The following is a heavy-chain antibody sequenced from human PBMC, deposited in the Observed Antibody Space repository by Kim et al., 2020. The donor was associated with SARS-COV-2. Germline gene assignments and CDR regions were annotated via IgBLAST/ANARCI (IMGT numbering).Heavy chain of an antibody. CDR1: GFTFSSYE. D-gene: IGHD3-22*01. CDR3: AGGTYYYESSGYYRDY. J-gene: IGHJ4*02. CDR2: ISSSGSTI. Sequence: GGSLRLSCAASGFTFSSYEMNWVRQAPGKGLEWVSYISSSGSTIYYADSVKGRFTISRDNAKNSLYLQMNSLRAEDTAVYYCAGGTYYYESSGYYRDYWGQGTLVTVSS. V-gene: IGHV3-48*03.